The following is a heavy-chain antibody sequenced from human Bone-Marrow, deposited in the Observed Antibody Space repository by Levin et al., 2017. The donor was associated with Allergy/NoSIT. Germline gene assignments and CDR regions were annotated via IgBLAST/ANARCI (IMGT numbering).Heavy chain of an antibody. Sequence: GESLKISCQVSGYTLTELSMHWVRQAPGKGLEWMGGFDPEDGETIYAQKFQGRVTMTEDTSTDTAYMELSSLRSEDTAVYYCATVPIDCSGGSCYWFDPWGQGTLVTVSS. J-gene: IGHJ5*02. D-gene: IGHD2-15*01. CDR3: ATVPIDCSGGSCYWFDP. CDR1: GYTLTELS. V-gene: IGHV1-24*01. CDR2: FDPEDGET.